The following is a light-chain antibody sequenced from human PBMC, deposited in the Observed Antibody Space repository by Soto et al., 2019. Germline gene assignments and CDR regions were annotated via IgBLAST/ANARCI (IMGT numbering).Light chain of an antibody. CDR1: QSVSSN. CDR2: GAS. Sequence: EIVMTQSPATLSVSPGERATLSCRASQSVSSNLAWYRQKPGQAPRLLIYGASTRATGTPARISGSGSGTEFTLTISSLQSEDFAVYYCQQYNNWPPLTFGGGTKVEIK. V-gene: IGKV3-15*01. J-gene: IGKJ4*01. CDR3: QQYNNWPPLT.